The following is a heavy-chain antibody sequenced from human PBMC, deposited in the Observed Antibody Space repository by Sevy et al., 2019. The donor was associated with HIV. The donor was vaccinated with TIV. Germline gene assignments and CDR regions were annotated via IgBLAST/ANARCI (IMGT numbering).Heavy chain of an antibody. J-gene: IGHJ5*02. D-gene: IGHD2-15*01. CDR2: INPNSGGT. Sequence: ASVKVSCKASGYTFTGYYMHWVRQAPGQGLEWMGWINPNSGGTNYAQKFQGRVTMTRDTSISKAYMELSRLGSDDTAVYFCAGERVYCSGGSCKPGGWFDPWGQGTLVTVSS. CDR3: AGERVYCSGGSCKPGGWFDP. V-gene: IGHV1-2*02. CDR1: GYTFTGYY.